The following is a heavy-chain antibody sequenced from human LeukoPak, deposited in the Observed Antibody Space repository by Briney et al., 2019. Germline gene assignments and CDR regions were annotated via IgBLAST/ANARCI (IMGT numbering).Heavy chain of an antibody. CDR3: ARDYGDSSPSGYYYYGMDV. Sequence: PSETLSLTCSVSGGFNTHYYWSWIRQPPGKGLEWIGYFYHSGSTNYNPSLKSRVTISVDTSKNHFSLKLSSVTAEDTAVYYCARDYGDSSPSGYYYYGMDVWGQGTTVTVSS. CDR2: FYHSGST. J-gene: IGHJ6*02. V-gene: IGHV4-59*01. D-gene: IGHD4-17*01. CDR1: GGFNTHYY.